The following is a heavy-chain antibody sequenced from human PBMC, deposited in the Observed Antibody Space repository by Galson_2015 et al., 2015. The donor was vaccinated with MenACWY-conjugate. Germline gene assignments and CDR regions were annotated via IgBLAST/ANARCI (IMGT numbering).Heavy chain of an antibody. Sequence: SMRLSCAVSGFTFSSAGMHWVRQAPGQGLVWVSRINHDCSGTYYADSLQGRFTISRDNAKNTLYLEMNSLRSEDTAVYYCAKGGTGYGNFEHWGQGTLVTVSS. J-gene: IGHJ4*02. CDR2: INHDCSGT. D-gene: IGHD5-12*01. V-gene: IGHV3-74*01. CDR1: GFTFSSAG. CDR3: AKGGTGYGNFEH.